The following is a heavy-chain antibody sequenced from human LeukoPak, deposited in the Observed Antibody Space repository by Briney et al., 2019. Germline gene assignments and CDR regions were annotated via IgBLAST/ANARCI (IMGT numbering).Heavy chain of an antibody. CDR3: ARLCGGDFYSGLDY. V-gene: IGHV1-2*02. J-gene: IGHJ4*02. D-gene: IGHD2-21*01. CDR1: GYTFTGYY. Sequence: ASVKVSFKASGYTFTGYYMHWVRQAPGQGVEWMGWINPHSGGTDYAQKFQGRVTITRDTSINTAYMELTRLRSDATAVYPCARLCGGDFYSGLDYWGQGTLVTVSS. CDR2: INPHSGGT.